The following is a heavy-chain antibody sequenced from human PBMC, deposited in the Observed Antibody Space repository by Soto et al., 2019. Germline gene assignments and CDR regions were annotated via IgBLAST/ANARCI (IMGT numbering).Heavy chain of an antibody. D-gene: IGHD3-3*01. V-gene: IGHV4-59*01. CDR2: IYYSGST. CDR1: GGSISSYY. CDR3: ARGIMSATIFGVAELIFDY. J-gene: IGHJ4*02. Sequence: PSETLSRTCVGAGGSISSYYWSWIRQPPGKGLEWIGYIYYSGSTNYNPSLKSRVTISVDTSKNQFSLKLSSVTAADTAVYYCARGIMSATIFGVAELIFDYWGQGTLVTVSS.